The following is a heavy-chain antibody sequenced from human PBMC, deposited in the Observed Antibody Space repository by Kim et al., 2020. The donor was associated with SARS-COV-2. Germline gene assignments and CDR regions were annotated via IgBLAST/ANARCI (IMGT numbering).Heavy chain of an antibody. V-gene: IGHV3-30*18. CDR1: GFTFSSYG. Sequence: GGSLRLSCAASGFTFSSYGMHWVRQAPGKGLEWVAVISYDGSNKYYADSVKGRFTISRDNSKNTLYLQMNSLRAEDTAVYYCAKANARIRYFDCLDYWGQGTLVTVSS. D-gene: IGHD3-9*01. CDR2: ISYDGSNK. J-gene: IGHJ4*02. CDR3: AKANARIRYFDCLDY.